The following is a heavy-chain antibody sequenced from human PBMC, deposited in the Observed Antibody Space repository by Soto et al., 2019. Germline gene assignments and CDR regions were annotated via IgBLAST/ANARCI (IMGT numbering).Heavy chain of an antibody. Sequence: GASVKVSCKASGYTFTSYDINWVRQAIGQGLEWMGWMNPNSGNTGYAQKFQGRVTMTTDTSTSTAYMELRSLRSDDTAVYYCARGVGSGTYYNQYNWFDPWGKGTLVTVSS. V-gene: IGHV1-8*01. D-gene: IGHD3-10*01. CDR1: GYTFTSYD. J-gene: IGHJ5*02. CDR3: ARGVGSGTYYNQYNWFDP. CDR2: MNPNSGNT.